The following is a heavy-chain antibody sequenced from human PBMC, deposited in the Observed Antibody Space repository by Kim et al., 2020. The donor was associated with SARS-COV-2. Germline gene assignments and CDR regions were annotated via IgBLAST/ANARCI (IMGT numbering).Heavy chain of an antibody. CDR3: ARLHCSSTSCYFGP. D-gene: IGHD2-2*01. CDR2: IYYSGST. Sequence: SETLSLTCTVSGGSISSSSYYWGWIRQPPGKGLEWIGSIYYSGSTYYNPSLKSRVTISVDMSKNQFSLKLSSVTAADTAVYYCARLHCSSTSCYFGPWGQGTLVTVSS. CDR1: GGSISSSSYY. V-gene: IGHV4-39*01. J-gene: IGHJ5*02.